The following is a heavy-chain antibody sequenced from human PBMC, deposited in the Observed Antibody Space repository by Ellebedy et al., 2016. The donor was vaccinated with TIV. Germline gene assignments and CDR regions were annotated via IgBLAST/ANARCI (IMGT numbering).Heavy chain of an antibody. CDR2: ISVSSTNI. CDR1: GFIVSSNY. J-gene: IGHJ4*02. Sequence: GESLKISCAASGFIVSSNYMSWVRQAPGKGLEWVSSISVSSTNIYYAESVKGRFTVSRDNARNSVFLQMTSLRAEDTAVYYCASDWDHGYWGRGTLVTVSS. D-gene: IGHD1-26*01. CDR3: ASDWDHGY. V-gene: IGHV3-21*01.